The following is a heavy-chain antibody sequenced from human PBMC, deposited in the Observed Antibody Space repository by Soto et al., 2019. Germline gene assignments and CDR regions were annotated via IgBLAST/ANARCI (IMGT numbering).Heavy chain of an antibody. CDR3: AKDRGGSYTVYYYGMDV. Sequence: GGSLRLSCAASGFTFSSYGMHWVRQAPGKGLEWVAVISYDGSNKYYADSVKGRFTISRDNSKNTLYLQMNSLRAEDTAVYYCAKDRGGSYTVYYYGMDVWGQGTTVTVSS. D-gene: IGHD1-26*01. CDR1: GFTFSSYG. J-gene: IGHJ6*02. V-gene: IGHV3-30*18. CDR2: ISYDGSNK.